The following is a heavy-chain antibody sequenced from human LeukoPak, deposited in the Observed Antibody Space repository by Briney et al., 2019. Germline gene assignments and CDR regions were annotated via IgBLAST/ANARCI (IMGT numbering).Heavy chain of an antibody. D-gene: IGHD2-2*02. CDR2: INPNSGGT. J-gene: IGHJ4*02. CDR1: GYTFTGYY. CDR3: ARGGYCSSTSCYTTVYYFDY. V-gene: IGHV1-2*02. Sequence: ASVKLSCKASGYTFTGYYMHWGRQAPGQGLEWMGWINPNSGGTNDAQKYQGRVTLTRDTSISTAYMELSRLRSDDTAVYYCARGGYCSSTSCYTTVYYFDYWGQGTLVTVSS.